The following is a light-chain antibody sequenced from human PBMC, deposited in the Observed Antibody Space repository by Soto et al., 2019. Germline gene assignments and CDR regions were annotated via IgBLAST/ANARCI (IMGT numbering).Light chain of an antibody. CDR1: QSISSW. V-gene: IGKV1-5*01. J-gene: IGKJ1*01. CDR3: QQYNSYWT. Sequence: DIQMTQSPSTLSASVGDRVTITCRASQSISSWLAWYQQKPGKAPKLLIYDASSLESGVPSRFSGSGSGTEFTLTISSLQPDDFATYYCQQYNSYWTFGQGTKVEI. CDR2: DAS.